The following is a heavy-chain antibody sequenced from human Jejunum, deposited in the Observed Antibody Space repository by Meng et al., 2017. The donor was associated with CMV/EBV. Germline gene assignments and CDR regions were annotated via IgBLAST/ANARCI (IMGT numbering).Heavy chain of an antibody. Sequence: QVLLQESGPGLVKPSQPLSISCSVSGGSVGIGDYYWSWIRQPPGKGLEWIGYIHDTGSTYYNPSLKSRVDISLGTSRNHFSLTLSSVTAEDTAVYFCARGSIFVSFDSWGQGTLVTVSS. CDR1: GGSVGIGDYY. V-gene: IGHV4-30-4*08. CDR2: IHDTGST. D-gene: IGHD3-3*01. J-gene: IGHJ4*02. CDR3: ARGSIFVSFDS.